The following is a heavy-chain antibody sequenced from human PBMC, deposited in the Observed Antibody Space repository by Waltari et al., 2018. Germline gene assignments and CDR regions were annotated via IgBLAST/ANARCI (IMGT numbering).Heavy chain of an antibody. CDR2: RSLNGAT. J-gene: IGHJ3*01. Sequence: AGGPDTPGQGLEWVGNRSLNGATDSTPSVRRRLTLSRDPTMNQLSLRLGSVTAADTAVYYCATYIGASVGTAAFDGWGQGTMVTVSS. CDR3: ATYIGASVGTAAFDG. D-gene: IGHD1-26*01. V-gene: IGHV4-39*01.